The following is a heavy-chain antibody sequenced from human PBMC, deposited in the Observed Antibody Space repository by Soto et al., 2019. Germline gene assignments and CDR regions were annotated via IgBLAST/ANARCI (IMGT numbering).Heavy chain of an antibody. D-gene: IGHD3-22*01. Sequence: PSQTLSLTCAISGDSVSSDTVVWNWIRLSPSRGLEWLGRTYYRSKWYHEYAVFVQSRISINPDTSKNHFSLQLNSVTPEDTAVYYCARGIYDTSVGTAFDVWGRGXKVTV. V-gene: IGHV6-1*01. CDR2: TYYRSKWYH. J-gene: IGHJ3*01. CDR3: ARGIYDTSVGTAFDV. CDR1: GDSVSSDTVV.